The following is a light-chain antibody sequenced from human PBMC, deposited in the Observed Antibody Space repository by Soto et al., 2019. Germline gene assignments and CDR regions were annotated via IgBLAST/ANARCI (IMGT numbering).Light chain of an antibody. V-gene: IGLV1-40*01. CDR2: GNS. CDR1: SSNIGAGYD. J-gene: IGLJ3*02. Sequence: QSVLTQPPSVSGAPGQRVTISCTGSSSNIGAGYDVHWYLQLPGTAPKLLIYGNSNRPSGVPDRFSGSKSGTSASLAITGLQAEDEAEYYCQSYDSSLSALFGGGTKLTVL. CDR3: QSYDSSLSAL.